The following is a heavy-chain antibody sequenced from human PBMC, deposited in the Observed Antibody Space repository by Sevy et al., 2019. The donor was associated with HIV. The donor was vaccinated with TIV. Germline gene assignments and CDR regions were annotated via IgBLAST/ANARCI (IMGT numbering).Heavy chain of an antibody. CDR2: ISGSGGST. D-gene: IGHD6-13*01. Sequence: GGSLRLSCAASGFTFSSYGMHWVRQAPGKGLEWVSAISGSGGSTYYADSVKGRFTISRDNSKNTLYLQMNSLRAEDTAVYYCAKDGGRLSSFYYYGMDVWGQGTTVTVSS. J-gene: IGHJ6*02. V-gene: IGHV3-23*01. CDR1: GFTFSSYG. CDR3: AKDGGRLSSFYYYGMDV.